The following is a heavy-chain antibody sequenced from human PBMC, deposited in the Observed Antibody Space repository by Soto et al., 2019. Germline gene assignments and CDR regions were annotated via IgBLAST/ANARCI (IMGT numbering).Heavy chain of an antibody. CDR2: IRRRAYGEST. D-gene: IGHD3-3*01. CDR3: VRNRRDFWTGYSFFDQ. Sequence: RRLSCSASGFSFGDYAITWVRQAPGKGLEWVGFIRRRAYGESTEYAASVKDRFTISRDDSKSIAYLQMHSLRIEDTAVYYCVRNRRDFWTGYSFFDQWGQGTQVTVSS. V-gene: IGHV3-49*04. CDR1: GFSFGDYA. J-gene: IGHJ4*02.